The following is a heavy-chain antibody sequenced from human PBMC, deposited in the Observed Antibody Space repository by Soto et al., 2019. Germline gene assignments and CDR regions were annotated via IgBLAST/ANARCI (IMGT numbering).Heavy chain of an antibody. CDR3: ARVYGSGSYYTPDWYFDY. D-gene: IGHD3-10*01. V-gene: IGHV4-31*03. J-gene: IGHJ4*02. CDR1: GGSISSGGYY. Sequence: SETLSLTCTVSGGSISSGGYYWSWIRQHPGKGLEWIGYIYYSGSTYYNPSLKSRVTISVDTSKNQFSLKLSSVTAADTAVYYCARVYGSGSYYTPDWYFDYWGQGTLVTVSS. CDR2: IYYSGST.